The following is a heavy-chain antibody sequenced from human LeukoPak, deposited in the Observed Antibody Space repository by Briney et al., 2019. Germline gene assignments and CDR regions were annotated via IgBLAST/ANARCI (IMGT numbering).Heavy chain of an antibody. CDR3: AKDRYGSGINWLDP. CDR1: GFTFSSYG. J-gene: IGHJ5*02. CDR2: ISYDGSNK. V-gene: IGHV3-30*18. D-gene: IGHD3-10*01. Sequence: GGSLRLSCAASGFTFSSYGMHWVRQAPGKGLEWVAVISYDGSNKYYADSVKGRFTISRDNSKNTLYLQMNSLRAEDTAVYYCAKDRYGSGINWLDPWGQGTLVTVSS.